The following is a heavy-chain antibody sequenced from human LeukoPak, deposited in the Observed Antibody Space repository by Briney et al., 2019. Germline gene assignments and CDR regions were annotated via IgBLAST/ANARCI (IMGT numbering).Heavy chain of an antibody. V-gene: IGHV1-8*02. CDR3: AGGDYPYCSSTSCRPSGGMDV. D-gene: IGHD2-2*01. J-gene: IGHJ6*02. Sequence: ASVKVSCKASGFAFSNYAINWVRQATGHGLEWMGWMNPNSGDIAYAQKFQGRVTMTRNTSISTAYMELSSLRSEDTAVYYCAGGDYPYCSSTSCRPSGGMDVWGQGTTVTVSS. CDR1: GFAFSNYA. CDR2: MNPNSGDI.